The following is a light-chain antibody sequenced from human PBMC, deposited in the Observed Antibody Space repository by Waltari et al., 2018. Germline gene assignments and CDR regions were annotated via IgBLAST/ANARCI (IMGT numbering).Light chain of an antibody. CDR2: GAS. V-gene: IGKV3-20*01. Sequence: EIVLTQSPGPLSLSLGERATVSCRASQRVSRALAWYQQKPGPAPRLLIYGASTRATGIPDRFSGSGSGTDFSLTISRLEPDDFAVYYCQHYLRLPVTFGQGTTVEI. CDR3: QHYLRLPVT. J-gene: IGKJ1*01. CDR1: QRVSRA.